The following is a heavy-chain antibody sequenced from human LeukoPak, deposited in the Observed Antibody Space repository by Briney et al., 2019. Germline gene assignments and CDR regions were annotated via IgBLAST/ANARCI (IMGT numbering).Heavy chain of an antibody. CDR2: IRSKANSYAT. CDR1: GFTFSGSA. J-gene: IGHJ5*02. Sequence: GGSLRLSCAASGFTFSGSAMHWVRQASGKGLEWVGRIRSKANSYATAYAASVKGRFTISRDDSENTAYLQMNSLKTEDTAVYYCTRHGRDGSGSYYNLWCDPWGQGTLVTVSS. D-gene: IGHD3-10*01. CDR3: TRHGRDGSGSYYNLWCDP. V-gene: IGHV3-73*01.